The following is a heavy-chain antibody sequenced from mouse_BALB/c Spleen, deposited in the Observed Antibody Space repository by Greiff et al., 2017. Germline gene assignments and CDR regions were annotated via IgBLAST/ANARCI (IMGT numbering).Heavy chain of an antibody. V-gene: IGHV2-9*02. CDR2: IWAGGST. CDR1: GFSLTSYG. Sequence: VKLMESGPGLVAPSQSLSITCTVSGFSLTSYGVHWVRQPPGKGLEWLGVIWAGGSTNYNSALMSRLSISKDNSKSQVFLKMNSLQTDDTAMYYSARRAPNGNPTDAMDYWGQGTSVTVSS. CDR3: ARRAPNGNPTDAMDY. D-gene: IGHD2-1*01. J-gene: IGHJ4*01.